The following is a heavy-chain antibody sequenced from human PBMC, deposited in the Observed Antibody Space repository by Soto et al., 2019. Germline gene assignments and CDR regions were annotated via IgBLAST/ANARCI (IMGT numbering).Heavy chain of an antibody. Sequence: EVLLVESWGGLVQPGGSLKLSCAASGFVFKDSSIHWVLQASGKGLEWVGRIRDRAFSYATAYAASVKGRFTISRDDSTNTAYLQMNRLKTEDTAIYYCTRLISAAQDYWGQGTLVTVSS. CDR1: GFVFKDSS. J-gene: IGHJ4*02. CDR3: TRLISAAQDY. V-gene: IGHV3-73*01. CDR2: IRDRAFSYAT. D-gene: IGHD3-10*01.